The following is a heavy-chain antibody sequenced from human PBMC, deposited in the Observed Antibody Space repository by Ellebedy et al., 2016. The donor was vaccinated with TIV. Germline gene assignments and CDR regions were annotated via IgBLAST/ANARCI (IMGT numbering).Heavy chain of an antibody. J-gene: IGHJ3*02. D-gene: IGHD3-10*01. CDR3: TTESGRGFGTNAFDI. V-gene: IGHV3-15*01. CDR1: GGSISTSTYY. Sequence: PGGSLRLSCIVSGGSISTSTYYWGWIRQPPGKGLEWVGRIKSKTDGGTTDYAAPVKGRFTISRDDSKNTLYLQMNSLKTEDTAVYYCTTESGRGFGTNAFDIWGQGTMVTVSS. CDR2: IKSKTDGGTT.